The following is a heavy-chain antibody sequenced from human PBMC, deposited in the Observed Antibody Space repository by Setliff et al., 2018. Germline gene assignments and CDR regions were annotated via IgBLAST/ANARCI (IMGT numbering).Heavy chain of an antibody. CDR3: ARHHTNTWYSYFFDL. V-gene: IGHV3-66*04. D-gene: IGHD6-13*01. CDR2: IYSGDRNT. Sequence: GGSLRLSCEVSGFIVSNNEMSWVRQAPGKGLEWVSTIYSGDRNTFYTDSVKGRFTISRDNAESSLYLQMNSLRAEDTAVYYCARHHTNTWYSYFFDLWGQGTPVTVSS. J-gene: IGHJ4*02. CDR1: GFIVSNNE.